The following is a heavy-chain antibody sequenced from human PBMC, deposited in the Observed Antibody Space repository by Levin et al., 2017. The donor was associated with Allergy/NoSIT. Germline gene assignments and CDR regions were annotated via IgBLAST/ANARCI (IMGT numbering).Heavy chain of an antibody. J-gene: IGHJ6*02. D-gene: IGHD3-10*01. CDR3: ARDQAIENSLGDGMDV. V-gene: IGHV3-30-3*01. Sequence: GGSLRLSCAASGFTFSSYAMHWVRQAPGKGLEWVAVISYDGSNKYYADSVKGRFTISRDNSKNTLYLQMNSLRAEDTAVYYCARDQAIENSLGDGMDVWGQGTTVTVSS. CDR1: GFTFSSYA. CDR2: ISYDGSNK.